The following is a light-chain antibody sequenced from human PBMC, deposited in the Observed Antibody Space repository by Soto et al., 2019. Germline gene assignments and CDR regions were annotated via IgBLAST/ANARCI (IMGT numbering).Light chain of an antibody. CDR1: SSDVGGYNY. J-gene: IGLJ1*01. CDR3: SSYTSSSTYV. Sequence: QSALTQPASVSGSPGLSITISCTGTSSDVGGYNYVSWYQQYPGKAPKLMIYDVSNRPSGVSNRFSGLKSGNTASLTISGLQAEDEADYYCSSYTSSSTYVFGTGTKVTVL. V-gene: IGLV2-14*01. CDR2: DVS.